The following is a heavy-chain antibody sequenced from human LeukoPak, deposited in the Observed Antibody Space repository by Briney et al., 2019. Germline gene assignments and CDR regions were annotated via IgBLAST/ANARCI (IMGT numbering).Heavy chain of an antibody. D-gene: IGHD3-22*01. CDR3: ARVYRSSGYYYYFDY. V-gene: IGHV4-59*11. CDR1: GGSISSHY. J-gene: IGHJ4*02. CDR2: IHYSGST. Sequence: SETLSLTCTVSGGSISSHYWSWIRQPPGRGLEWMAYIHYSGSTDYHPSVKSRVTISVDTSKNPLYLKLSSVTAADTAVYYCARVYRSSGYYYYFDYWGQGTLVTVSS.